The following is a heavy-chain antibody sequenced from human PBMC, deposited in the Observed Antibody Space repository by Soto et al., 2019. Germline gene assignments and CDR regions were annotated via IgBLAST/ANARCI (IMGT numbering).Heavy chain of an antibody. J-gene: IGHJ4*02. V-gene: IGHV3-33*01. CDR1: GFTFRDYG. CDR3: VRDDCSGGTCYGGY. D-gene: IGHD2-15*01. Sequence: QVQLVESGGGVVQPGGSLRLSCEASGFTFRDYGFHWVRQAPGKGLEWVAVIYYDGSGSDYEDSVKGRFIFSRDISTNTLYLQKNSLRAEDTAVYYCVRDDCSGGTCYGGYWGQGTLVTVSS. CDR2: IYYDGSGS.